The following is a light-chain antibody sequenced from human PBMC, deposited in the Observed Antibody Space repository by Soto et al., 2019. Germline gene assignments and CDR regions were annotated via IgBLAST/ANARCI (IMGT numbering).Light chain of an antibody. CDR3: QQYKSALPFT. CDR2: AAS. Sequence: DIQMTQSPSSLSASVGDRVTITCRASQGISNYLAWYQQKPGKVPKLLIYAASTLQSGVPSRFSGSGSGTDFTLPISSLQPEDVATYYCQQYKSALPFTFGRGTKVDIK. CDR1: QGISNY. J-gene: IGKJ3*01. V-gene: IGKV1-27*01.